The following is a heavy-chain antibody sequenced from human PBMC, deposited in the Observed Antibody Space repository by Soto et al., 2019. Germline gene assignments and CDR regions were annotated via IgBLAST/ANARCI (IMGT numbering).Heavy chain of an antibody. CDR2: IGPESGAT. CDR3: GRGRSGQIVVFY. J-gene: IGHJ4*02. V-gene: IGHV1-2*02. Sequence: ASVKVSCKASGYTFTGHYIHWVRQAPEQGPEWMGEIGPESGATRYAQRFQGRVTMTRDMSITTVYMELNNLGPDDTAVYYCGRGRSGQIVVFYWGQGTPVTVSS. D-gene: IGHD1-26*01. CDR1: GYTFTGHY.